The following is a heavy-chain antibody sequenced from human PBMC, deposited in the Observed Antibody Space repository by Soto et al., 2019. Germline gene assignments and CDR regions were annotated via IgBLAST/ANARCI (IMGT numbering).Heavy chain of an antibody. CDR2: IGPESGAT. CDR3: GRGRSGQIVVFY. J-gene: IGHJ4*02. V-gene: IGHV1-2*02. Sequence: ASVKVSCKASGYTFTGHYIHWVRQAPEQGPEWMGEIGPESGATRYAQRFQGRVTMTRDMSITTVYMELNNLGPDDTAVYYCGRGRSGQIVVFYWGQGTPVTVSS. D-gene: IGHD1-26*01. CDR1: GYTFTGHY.